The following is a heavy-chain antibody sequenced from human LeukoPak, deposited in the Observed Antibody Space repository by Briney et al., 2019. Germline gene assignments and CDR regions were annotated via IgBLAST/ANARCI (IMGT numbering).Heavy chain of an antibody. D-gene: IGHD6-19*01. J-gene: IGHJ4*02. CDR3: ARGSRSGWYFFDY. Sequence: GGSLRLSCAASRFTFSNYAMHWVRQAPGKGLEWVAVISYDGSSKYYADSVKGRFTISRDNSKNTLYLQMNSLRAEDTAVYYCARGSRSGWYFFDYWGQGTLVTVS. CDR2: ISYDGSSK. CDR1: RFTFSNYA. V-gene: IGHV3-30-3*01.